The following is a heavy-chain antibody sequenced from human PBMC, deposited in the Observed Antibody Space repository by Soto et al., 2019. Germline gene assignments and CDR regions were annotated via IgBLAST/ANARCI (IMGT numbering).Heavy chain of an antibody. V-gene: IGHV1-3*01. Sequence: QVQLVQSGAEVKKPGASVKVSCKASGYTFTSYGMHWLRQAPGQRLEWMGWINPGNGNTKYSQKFQGRVTFTRDTSASIAYMELSSLRSEDTAVYYCARPYSSGWYDYWGQGTLVTVSS. CDR1: GYTFTSYG. CDR3: ARPYSSGWYDY. J-gene: IGHJ4*02. D-gene: IGHD6-19*01. CDR2: INPGNGNT.